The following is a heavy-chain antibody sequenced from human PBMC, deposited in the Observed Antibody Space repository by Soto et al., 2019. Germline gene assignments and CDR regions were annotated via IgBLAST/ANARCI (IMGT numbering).Heavy chain of an antibody. Sequence: PGGSLRLSCAASGFTFSSYWMNWVRQAPGKGLEWVANIKQGGSEKYYVDSVKGRFTISRDNAKNSLILQMNSLSAEDAAVYSCARDHGYGSTSHNYFYGMDVWGQGTTVTVSS. CDR1: GFTFSSYW. CDR2: IKQGGSEK. J-gene: IGHJ6*02. CDR3: ARDHGYGSTSHNYFYGMDV. V-gene: IGHV3-7*03. D-gene: IGHD5-12*01.